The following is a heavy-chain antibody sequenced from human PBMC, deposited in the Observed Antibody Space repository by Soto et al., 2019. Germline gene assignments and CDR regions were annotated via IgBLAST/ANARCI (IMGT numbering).Heavy chain of an antibody. CDR3: ARPEDFDY. CDR1: GGSISSSSYY. Sequence: SETLSLTCTVSGGSISSSSYYWGWIRQPPGKGLEWIGSIYYSGSTYYNPSLKSRVTISVDTSKNQFSLKLSSVTAADTAVYYCARPEDFDYWGQGTLVTVSS. V-gene: IGHV4-39*01. CDR2: IYYSGST. J-gene: IGHJ4*02.